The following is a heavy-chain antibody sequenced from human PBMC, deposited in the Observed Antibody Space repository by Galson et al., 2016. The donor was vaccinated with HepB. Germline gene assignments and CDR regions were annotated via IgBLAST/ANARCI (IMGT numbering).Heavy chain of an antibody. CDR1: GFTLDHYA. CDR2: ISWNSGSI. Sequence: SLRLSCAASGFTLDHYAMHWVRQAPGKGLEWVSGISWNSGSIGYADSVKGRFTISRDNAKNSLYLQMNSLRAGDTALYYCAKDSGAYYYDSSGYRRNAFDIWGQGTRVTVSS. CDR3: AKDSGAYYYDSSGYRRNAFDI. D-gene: IGHD3-22*01. J-gene: IGHJ3*02. V-gene: IGHV3-9*01.